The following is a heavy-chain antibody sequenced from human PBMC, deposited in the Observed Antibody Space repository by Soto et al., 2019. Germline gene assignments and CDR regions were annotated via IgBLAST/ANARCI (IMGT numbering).Heavy chain of an antibody. D-gene: IGHD3-22*01. J-gene: IGHJ3*02. CDR3: ARTYDDSGPNSGGYGFDI. Sequence: PSETLSLTCSVSGASISSYYWSWIRQPPGKGLEWLAYIYYSGSTSYNPSLKSRVSISLDTSMNQFSLKLSSVTAADTAVYYCARTYDDSGPNSGGYGFDIWGQGTMVX. CDR2: IYYSGST. V-gene: IGHV4-59*01. CDR1: GASISSYY.